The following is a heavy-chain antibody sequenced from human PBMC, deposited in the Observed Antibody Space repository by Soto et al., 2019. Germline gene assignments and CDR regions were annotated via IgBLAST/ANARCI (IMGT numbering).Heavy chain of an antibody. D-gene: IGHD1-26*01. V-gene: IGHV1-24*01. CDR1: GYTLTELS. CDR3: ATGGSYVDYFDH. Sequence: GASVKVSCKVSGYTLTELSMHWVRQAPGKGLEWMGGFDPEDGETIYAQKFQGRVTMTEDTSTDTAYMELSSLRSGDTAVYYCATGGSYVDYFDHWGQGTLVTVSS. CDR2: FDPEDGET. J-gene: IGHJ4*02.